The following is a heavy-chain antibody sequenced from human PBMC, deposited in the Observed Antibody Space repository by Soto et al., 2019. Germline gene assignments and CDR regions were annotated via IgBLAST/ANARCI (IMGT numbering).Heavy chain of an antibody. V-gene: IGHV3-7*03. J-gene: IGHJ3*02. CDR1: GFPFRSYW. D-gene: IGHD3-10*01. CDR3: ARGWFSGSGSDAFDI. Sequence: PGESLKISCAASGFPFRSYWMSWVRQAPGKGLEWVANIKQDGSEKYYVDSVKGRLTISRDNAKNSLYLQMKSLRAEDTAVYYCARGWFSGSGSDAFDIWGQGTMVTVSS. CDR2: IKQDGSEK.